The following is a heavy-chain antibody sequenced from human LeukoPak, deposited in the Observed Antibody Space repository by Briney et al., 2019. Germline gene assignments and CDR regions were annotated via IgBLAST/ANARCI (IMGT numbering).Heavy chain of an antibody. J-gene: IGHJ4*02. V-gene: IGHV3-30*02. CDR3: AKDLYDILTGYPDY. CDR1: GFTFSSYG. Sequence: GGSLRLSCAASGFTFSSYGMHWVRQAPGKGLERVAFIRYDGSNKYYADSVKGRFTISRDNSKNTLYLQMNSLRAEDTAVYYCAKDLYDILTGYPDYWGQGTLVTVSS. CDR2: IRYDGSNK. D-gene: IGHD3-9*01.